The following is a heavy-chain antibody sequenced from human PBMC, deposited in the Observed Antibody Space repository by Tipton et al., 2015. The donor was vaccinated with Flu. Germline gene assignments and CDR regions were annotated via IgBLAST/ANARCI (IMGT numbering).Heavy chain of an antibody. J-gene: IGHJ3*02. CDR1: GGSISSYY. D-gene: IGHD3-10*01. CDR2: IYYSGST. Sequence: TLSLTCTVSGGSISSYYWSWIRQPPGKGLEWIGYIYYSGSTNYNPSLKSRVTISVDTSKNQFSLKLSSVTAADTAVYYCARGFAPEDVFDIWGQGTMVTVSS. V-gene: IGHV4-59*01. CDR3: ARGFAPEDVFDI.